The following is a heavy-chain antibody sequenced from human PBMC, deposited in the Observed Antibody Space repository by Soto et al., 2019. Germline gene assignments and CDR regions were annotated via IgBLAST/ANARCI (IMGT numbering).Heavy chain of an antibody. CDR2: IYNTGTA. D-gene: IGHD5-12*01. CDR3: ASHRDGYNAYDY. Sequence: SETLSLTCTVSGGSISSYYWSWIRQPPGKGLEWIGYIYNTGTANYNPSLKSRVTISVDTSKNQFSLKLSSVTAADTAVYYCASHRDGYNAYDYWGQGTLVTVSS. V-gene: IGHV4-59*01. J-gene: IGHJ4*02. CDR1: GGSISSYY.